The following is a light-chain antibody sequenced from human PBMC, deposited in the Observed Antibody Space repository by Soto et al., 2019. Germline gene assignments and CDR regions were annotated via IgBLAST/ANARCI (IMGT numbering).Light chain of an antibody. CDR1: QSVSSSY. J-gene: IGKJ1*01. CDR3: QQYGSSPT. V-gene: IGKV3-20*01. Sequence: EIGLTQSPGTLSLSPGERATLSCRASQSVSSSYLAWYQQKPGQAPRLLIYGASSRATGIPDRFSGSGSGTDFPITISRLEPEDFAVYYCQQYGSSPTFGQGTKVEIK. CDR2: GAS.